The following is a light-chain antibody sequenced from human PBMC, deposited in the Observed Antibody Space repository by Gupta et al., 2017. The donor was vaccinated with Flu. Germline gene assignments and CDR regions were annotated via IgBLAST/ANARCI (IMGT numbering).Light chain of an antibody. CDR2: GAF. CDR3: QQYALSPKT. CDR1: QSLTGTY. Sequence: ERASLSCRSSQSLTGTYVAWYQQKPGQNPTRLIFGAFSRATDIPERFSGGGSGTDFSLTIIRLEPEDFAVYYCQQYALSPKTFGQGTKVEV. V-gene: IGKV3-20*01. J-gene: IGKJ1*01.